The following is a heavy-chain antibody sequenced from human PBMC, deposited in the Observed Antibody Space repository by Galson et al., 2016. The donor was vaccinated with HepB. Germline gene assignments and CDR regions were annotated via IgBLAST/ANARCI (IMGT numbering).Heavy chain of an antibody. J-gene: IGHJ3*02. CDR1: GGSFSGFY. V-gene: IGHV4-34*01. CDR3: ARGPHIVVVPAAGATDAFDI. Sequence: SETLSLTCAVYGGSFSGFYWSWIRQSPGKGLEWIGEINHSGTTNYNPSLKGRVTMSVDTSKNHFSLKLRSATAADTAVYYCARGPHIVVVPAAGATDAFDIWGQGTMVTVSS. CDR2: INHSGTT. D-gene: IGHD2-2*01.